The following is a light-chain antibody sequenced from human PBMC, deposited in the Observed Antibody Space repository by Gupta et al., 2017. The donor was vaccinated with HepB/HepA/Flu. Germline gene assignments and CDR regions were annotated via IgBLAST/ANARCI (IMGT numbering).Light chain of an antibody. CDR3: QSYDSSLSGHVV. J-gene: IGLJ2*01. CDR1: SSNIGAGYD. Sequence: QSVLTQPPSVSGAPGQRVTISCTGSSSNIGAGYDVHWYQQLPGTAPKLLIYANSNRPSGVPDRFSGSKSDTSASLAITGLQAEDEADYYCQSYDSSLSGHVVFGGGTKLTVL. CDR2: ANS. V-gene: IGLV1-40*01.